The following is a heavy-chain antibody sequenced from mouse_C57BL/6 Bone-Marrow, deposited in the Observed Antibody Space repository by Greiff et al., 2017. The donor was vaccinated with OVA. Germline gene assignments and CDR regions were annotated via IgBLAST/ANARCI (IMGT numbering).Heavy chain of an antibody. CDR2: INPNNGGT. D-gene: IGHD4-1*01. CDR1: GYTFTDYN. V-gene: IGHV1-22*01. Sequence: VHVKQSGPELVKPGASVKMSCKASGYTFTDYNMHWVKQSHGKSLEWIGYINPNNGGTSYNQKFKGKATLTVNKSSSPAYMELRSLTSEDSAVYYCARSGLGPFDYWGQGTTLTVSS. J-gene: IGHJ2*01. CDR3: ARSGLGPFDY.